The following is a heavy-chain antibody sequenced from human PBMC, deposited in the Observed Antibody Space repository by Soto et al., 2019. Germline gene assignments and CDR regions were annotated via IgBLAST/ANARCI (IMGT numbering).Heavy chain of an antibody. CDR1: GFTFSSYS. D-gene: IGHD2-2*01. CDR2: ISSSSSYI. V-gene: IGHV3-21*01. CDR3: ARDSFKGYCSSTSCYPTGYYYYYGMDV. Sequence: LRLSCAASGFTFSSYSMNWVRQAPGKGLEWVSSISSSSSYIYCADSVKGRFTISRDNAKNSLYLQMNSLRAEDTAVYYCARDSFKGYCSSTSCYPTGYYYYYGMDVWGQGTTVTVS. J-gene: IGHJ6*02.